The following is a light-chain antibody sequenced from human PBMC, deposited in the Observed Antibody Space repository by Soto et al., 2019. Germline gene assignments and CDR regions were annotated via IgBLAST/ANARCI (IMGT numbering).Light chain of an antibody. Sequence: QSALTQPASVSGSPRQSITMSCTGTNSDVGFYDYVSWYQQYPGKAPKLMIYDVTKRPSGVSNRFSGSKSGNTASLTISGLQAEDEADYYCSSYTSSSTLVVFGGGTKLTVL. V-gene: IGLV2-14*01. CDR2: DVT. J-gene: IGLJ2*01. CDR3: SSYTSSSTLVV. CDR1: NSDVGFYDY.